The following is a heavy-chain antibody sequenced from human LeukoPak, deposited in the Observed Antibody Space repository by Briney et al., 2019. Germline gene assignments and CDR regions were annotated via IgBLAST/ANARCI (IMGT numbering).Heavy chain of an antibody. D-gene: IGHD3-22*01. J-gene: IGHJ3*02. CDR1: GGSISSYY. CDR2: IYYSGST. CDR3: AKSNGYGLIDI. Sequence: MPAETLSLTCTVSGGSISSYYWSWIRQPPGKGLEWMWYIYYSGSTTYNPSLRNRVTIAVDTTKNHFVLKLSSVTAADTAVYYCAKSNGYGLIDIWGQGTMVTVSS. V-gene: IGHV4-59*01.